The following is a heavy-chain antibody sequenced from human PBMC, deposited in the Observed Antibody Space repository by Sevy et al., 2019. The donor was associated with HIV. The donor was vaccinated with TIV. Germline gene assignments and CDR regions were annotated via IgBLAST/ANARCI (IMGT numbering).Heavy chain of an antibody. V-gene: IGHV3-30-3*01. CDR3: AREPEWELTSFLSH. CDR1: GFAFRTYA. CDR2: ISSNGDNA. D-gene: IGHD3-9*01. Sequence: GESLKISCAASGFAFRTYAFHWVRQAPGRGLEWVGLISSNGDNAFYANSVRGRFTISRDNSMNTLYLELNNLTPDDTAVYYCAREPEWELTSFLSHWGQGTLVTVSS. J-gene: IGHJ4*02.